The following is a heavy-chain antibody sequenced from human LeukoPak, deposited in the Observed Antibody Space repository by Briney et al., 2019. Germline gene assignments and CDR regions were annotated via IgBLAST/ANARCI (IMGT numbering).Heavy chain of an antibody. CDR3: ARGRGWFVSSTSCYDY. J-gene: IGHJ4*02. D-gene: IGHD2-2*01. Sequence: PSETLSLTCAVYGGSFSGYYWSWIRQPPGQGLEWIGEINHSGSTNYNPSLKSRVTISVDTSKNQFSLKLSSVTAADTAVYYCARGRGWFVSSTSCYDYWGQGTLVTVSS. CDR1: GGSFSGYY. CDR2: INHSGST. V-gene: IGHV4-34*01.